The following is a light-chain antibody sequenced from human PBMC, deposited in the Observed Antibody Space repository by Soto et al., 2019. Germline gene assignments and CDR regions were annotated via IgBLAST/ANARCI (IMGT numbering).Light chain of an antibody. J-gene: IGKJ1*01. Sequence: EIVMTQSPATLSVSPGERATLCCRASQSVSSNLAWYQQNPGQAPRLLIYGASTRATGIPARFSGSGSGTEFTLTISSLQSEDFAVYYCQQYNNWPRTFGQGTKVDIK. CDR2: GAS. CDR3: QQYNNWPRT. V-gene: IGKV3-15*01. CDR1: QSVSSN.